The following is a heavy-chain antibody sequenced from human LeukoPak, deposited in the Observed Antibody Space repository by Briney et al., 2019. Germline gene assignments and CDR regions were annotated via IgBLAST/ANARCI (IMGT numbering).Heavy chain of an antibody. CDR1: GFTFSSYW. V-gene: IGHV3-74*01. D-gene: IGHD3-22*01. J-gene: IGHJ6*04. CDR3: AREVTMIVGMDV. CDR2: INSDGSST. Sequence: RAGGSLRLSCAASGFTFSSYWMHWVRQAPGKGLVWVSRINSDGSSTSYADSVKGRFTISRDNAKNTLYLQMNSLRAEDTAVYYCAREVTMIVGMDVWGKGTTVTISS.